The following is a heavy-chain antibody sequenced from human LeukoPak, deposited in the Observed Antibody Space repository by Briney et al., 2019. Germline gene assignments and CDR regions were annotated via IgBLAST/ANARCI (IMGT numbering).Heavy chain of an antibody. CDR2: VSYSGST. CDR1: GGSISPYF. CDR3: ARAPSMILPYYCDY. J-gene: IGHJ4*02. Sequence: SETLSLTCTVSGGSISPYFWSWIRQPPGKGLEWIGYVSYSGSTNYNSSLQSRVTISVDTSKLQFSLNLSSVAAADTAVYYCARAPSMILPYYCDYRVQGILVTV. D-gene: IGHD5/OR15-5a*01. V-gene: IGHV4-59*01.